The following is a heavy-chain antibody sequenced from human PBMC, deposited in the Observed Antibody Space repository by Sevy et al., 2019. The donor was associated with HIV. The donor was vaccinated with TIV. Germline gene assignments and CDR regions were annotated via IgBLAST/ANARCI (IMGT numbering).Heavy chain of an antibody. CDR3: AKDGAWEHQLVH. CDR1: GFIFSSYG. V-gene: IGHV3-30*18. J-gene: IGHJ4*02. CDR2: ISYDGSNK. D-gene: IGHD6-13*01. Sequence: GGSLRLSCAASGFIFSSYGMHWVRQAPGKGLEWVSVISYDGSNKYYADSVKGRFTISRDNSKNTLYMQMNSLRAEDTAVYYCAKDGAWEHQLVHWGQGTLVTVSS.